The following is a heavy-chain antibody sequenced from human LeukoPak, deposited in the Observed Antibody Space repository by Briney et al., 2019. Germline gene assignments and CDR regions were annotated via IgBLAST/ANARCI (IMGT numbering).Heavy chain of an antibody. CDR2: IDPSDSYT. D-gene: IGHD2-15*01. CDR3: AVGYCSGGSCYPPEVLGY. V-gene: IGHV5-10-1*01. CDR1: GYSFTSYW. J-gene: IGHJ4*02. Sequence: GESLKISCKGSGYSFTSYWISWVRQMPGKGLEWMGRIDPSDSYTNYSPSFQGHVTISADKSISTAYLQWSSLKASDTTMYYCAVGYCSGGSCYPPEVLGYWGQGTLVTVSS.